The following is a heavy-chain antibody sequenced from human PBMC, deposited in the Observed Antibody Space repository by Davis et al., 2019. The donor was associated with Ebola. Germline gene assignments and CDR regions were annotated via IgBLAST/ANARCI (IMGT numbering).Heavy chain of an antibody. CDR3: ARGGHEIVGAIYFDY. CDR2: IRSKAYGGTT. V-gene: IGHV3-49*03. CDR1: GFTFGDYA. Sequence: PGGSLRLSCTASGFTFGDYAMSWFRQAPGKGLEWVGFIRSKAYGGTTEYAASVKGRFTIPRDDSKSIAYLKMNSLKTEDTAVYYCARGGHEIVGAIYFDYWGQGTLVTVSS. D-gene: IGHD1-26*01. J-gene: IGHJ4*02.